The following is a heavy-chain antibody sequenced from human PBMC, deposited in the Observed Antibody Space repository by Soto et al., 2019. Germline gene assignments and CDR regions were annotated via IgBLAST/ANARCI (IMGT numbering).Heavy chain of an antibody. CDR3: ARHVEIAAAVSYGMDV. J-gene: IGHJ6*02. Sequence: GESLKISCKGSGYSFTSYWIGWVRQMPGKGLEWMGIIYPGDSDTRYSPSFQGQVTISADKSISTAYLQWSSLKASDTAMYYCARHVEIAAAVSYGMDVWGQGTTVTVSS. CDR2: IYPGDSDT. CDR1: GYSFTSYW. D-gene: IGHD6-13*01. V-gene: IGHV5-51*01.